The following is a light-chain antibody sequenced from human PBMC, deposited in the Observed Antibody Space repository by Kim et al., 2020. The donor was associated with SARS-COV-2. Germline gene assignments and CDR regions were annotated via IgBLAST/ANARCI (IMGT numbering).Light chain of an antibody. J-gene: IGLJ3*02. CDR2: LNSDGSH. V-gene: IGLV4-69*01. Sequence: QPVLTQSPSASASLGASVKLTCTLSSGHTTYAIAWHQQQPEKGPRYLMRLNSDGSHTKGDGITDRFSGSSSGAERHLTISSLQSEDDADYYCQTWGSGNWVFGGGTQRTVL. CDR3: QTWGSGNWV. CDR1: SGHTTYA.